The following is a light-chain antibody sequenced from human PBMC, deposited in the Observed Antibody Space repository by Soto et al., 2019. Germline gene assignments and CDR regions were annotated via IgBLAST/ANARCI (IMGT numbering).Light chain of an antibody. J-gene: IGKJ1*01. CDR3: QQYGSWT. CDR2: GTS. V-gene: IGKV3-20*01. Sequence: EIVLTQSPGTLSVSPGERATLSCRASQTISSNNLAWYQQKPGQPPSLLIYGTSSRATGIPDRFSGSGSGTDFTLTMSRLEPEDSAIYYCQQYGSWTFGQGTKVEI. CDR1: QTISSNN.